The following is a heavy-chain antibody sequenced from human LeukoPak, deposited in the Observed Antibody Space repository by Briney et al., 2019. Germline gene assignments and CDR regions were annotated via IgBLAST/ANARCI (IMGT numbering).Heavy chain of an antibody. CDR3: AREGYSDYETKGFDI. CDR1: GYTFTGFY. V-gene: IGHV1-2*02. CDR2: INPDSGNP. J-gene: IGHJ3*02. D-gene: IGHD5-12*01. Sequence: ASVKVSCKASGYTFTGFYMHWLRQAPGQGLEWMGGINPDSGNPSSTQKFRGRVTMTRDTSISTVYMELSSLRSDDTAVYYCAREGYSDYETKGFDIWGQGTMVTVSS.